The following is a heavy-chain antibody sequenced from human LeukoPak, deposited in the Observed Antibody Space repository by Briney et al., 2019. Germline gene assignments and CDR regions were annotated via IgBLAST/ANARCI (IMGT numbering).Heavy chain of an antibody. D-gene: IGHD4-23*01. Sequence: SETLSLTCTVSGGSINSYYWSWIRQPAGKGLEWIGRIYSSGSTNYNPSLKSRVSMSVDTSKNQFSLKLTSVTAADSAVYYCARGGKATVVTMWGQGILVTVSS. CDR3: ARGGKATVVTM. CDR2: IYSSGST. J-gene: IGHJ4*02. CDR1: GGSINSYY. V-gene: IGHV4-4*07.